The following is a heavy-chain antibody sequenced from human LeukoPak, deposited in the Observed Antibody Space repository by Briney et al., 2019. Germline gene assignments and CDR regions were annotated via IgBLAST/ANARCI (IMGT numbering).Heavy chain of an antibody. V-gene: IGHV3-48*03. CDR2: ISSSGSTI. D-gene: IGHD2-15*01. J-gene: IGHJ4*02. Sequence: GGSLRLSCAASGFTFSSYEMNWVRRAPGKGLEWVSYISSSGSTIYYADSVKGRFIISRDNAKNSLYLQMTRLRAEDTAVYYCAIPPRGYCGGGSCDFDYWGQGTLGTVSS. CDR1: GFTFSSYE. CDR3: AIPPRGYCGGGSCDFDY.